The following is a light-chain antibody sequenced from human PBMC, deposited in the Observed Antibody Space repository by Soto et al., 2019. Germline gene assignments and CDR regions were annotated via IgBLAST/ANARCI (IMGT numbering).Light chain of an antibody. CDR3: LQYISYPYT. V-gene: IGKV1-5*01. J-gene: IGKJ2*01. CDR1: QSIRTW. CDR2: YAS. Sequence: DIQMTQSRATLPASVGDRVILTCRASQSIRTWLAWFQQKPGKAPKSLIYYASSLENGVPSRFSGSGSGTELTLTISSVEPDDFATYYCLQYISYPYTFGQGTKLQIK.